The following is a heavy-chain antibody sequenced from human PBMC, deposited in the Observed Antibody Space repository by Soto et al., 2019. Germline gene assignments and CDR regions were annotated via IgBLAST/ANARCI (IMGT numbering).Heavy chain of an antibody. CDR3: ARVGYSSAWLLNY. J-gene: IGHJ4*02. D-gene: IGHD6-25*01. Sequence: GGSLRLSCAASGFAFSSYWMHWVRQAPRKGLVWVSRINSDGSSTTYADPVKGRFTISRDNAKNTLYLQMNSLRAEDTAVYYCARVGYSSAWLLNYWGQGTLVTVSS. V-gene: IGHV3-74*01. CDR1: GFAFSSYW. CDR2: INSDGSST.